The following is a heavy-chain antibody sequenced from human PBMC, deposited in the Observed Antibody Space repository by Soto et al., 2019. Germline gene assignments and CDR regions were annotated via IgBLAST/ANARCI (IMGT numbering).Heavy chain of an antibody. Sequence: QITLKESGPTLVKPTQTLTLTCTFSGFSLTTSTVGVGWIRQPSGKALEWLGLIYWDDDKRYSPSLKSRLTIPKXXSXDXXVLTLTNMDPVDTGTYYCVHAPGSALTGYSYGLDVWGQGTTVTVSS. CDR3: VHAPGSALTGYSYGLDV. CDR2: IYWDDDK. CDR1: GFSLTTSTVG. J-gene: IGHJ6*02. V-gene: IGHV2-5*02. D-gene: IGHD3-9*01.